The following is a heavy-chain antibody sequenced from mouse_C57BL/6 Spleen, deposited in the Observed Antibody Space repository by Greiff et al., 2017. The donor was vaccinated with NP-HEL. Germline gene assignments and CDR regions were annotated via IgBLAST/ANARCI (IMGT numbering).Heavy chain of an antibody. V-gene: IGHV7-3*01. Sequence: EVHLVESGGGLVQPGGSLSLSCAASGFTFTDYYMSWVRQPPGKALEWLGFIRNKANGYTTEYSASVKGRFTISRDNSQSILYLQMNALRAEDSATYYCARYGITNYFDYWGQGTTLTVSS. D-gene: IGHD1-1*01. CDR3: ARYGITNYFDY. J-gene: IGHJ2*01. CDR1: GFTFTDYY. CDR2: IRNKANGYTT.